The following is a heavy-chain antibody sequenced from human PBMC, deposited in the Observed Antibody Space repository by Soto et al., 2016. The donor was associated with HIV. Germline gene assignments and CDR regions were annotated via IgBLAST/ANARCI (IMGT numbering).Heavy chain of an antibody. J-gene: IGHJ4*02. CDR3: AKEGGGGLDY. CDR1: GFTFDDYA. V-gene: IGHV3-9*03. D-gene: IGHD2-15*01. Sequence: EVQLVESGGGLVQPGRSLRLSCAASGFTFDDYAMHWVRQAPGKGLERVSGISWNSGSIGYADSVKGRFTISRDNAKNSLYLQMNSLRAEDMALYYCAKEGGGGLDYWGQGTLVTVSS. CDR2: ISWNSGSI.